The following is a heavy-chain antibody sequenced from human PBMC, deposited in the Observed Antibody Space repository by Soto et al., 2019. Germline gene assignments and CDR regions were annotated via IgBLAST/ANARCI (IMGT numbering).Heavy chain of an antibody. Sequence: GGSLRLSCAASGFTFSGSAMHWVRQASGKGLEWVGRIRSKANSYATAYAASVKGRFTISRDDSKNTAYLQMNSLKTEDTAVDYCGMTSYRRGWYEIDYWGPGTLVTVSS. CDR2: IRSKANSYAT. CDR1: GFTFSGSA. J-gene: IGHJ4*02. D-gene: IGHD6-19*01. V-gene: IGHV3-73*01. CDR3: GMTSYRRGWYEIDY.